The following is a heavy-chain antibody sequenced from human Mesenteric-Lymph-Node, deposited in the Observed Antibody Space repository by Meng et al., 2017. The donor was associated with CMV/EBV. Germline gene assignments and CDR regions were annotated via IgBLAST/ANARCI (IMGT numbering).Heavy chain of an antibody. Sequence: SETLSLTCAVYGGSFSGYYWSWIRQPPGKGLEWIGEINHSGSTNYNPSLKSRVTISVDTSKNQFSLKLSSVTAADTAVYYCVCQTSYGDYADYWGQGTLVTVSS. D-gene: IGHD4-17*01. CDR2: INHSGST. CDR1: GGSFSGYY. CDR3: VCQTSYGDYADY. V-gene: IGHV4-34*01. J-gene: IGHJ4*02.